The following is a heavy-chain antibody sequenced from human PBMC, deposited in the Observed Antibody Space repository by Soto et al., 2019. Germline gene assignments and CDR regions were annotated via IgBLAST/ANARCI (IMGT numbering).Heavy chain of an antibody. CDR1: GGSFSGYY. D-gene: IGHD3-10*01. V-gene: IGHV4-34*01. CDR3: ARGFYGSMGWFDP. CDR2: INHSGST. Sequence: SETLSLTCAVYGGSFSGYYWSWIRQPPGKGLEWIGEINHSGSTNYNPSLKSRVTISVDTSKNQFSLKLSSVTAADTAVYYCARGFYGSMGWFDPWGQGTLVT. J-gene: IGHJ5*02.